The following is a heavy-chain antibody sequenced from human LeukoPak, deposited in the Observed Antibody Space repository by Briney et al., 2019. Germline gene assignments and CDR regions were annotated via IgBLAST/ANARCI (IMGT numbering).Heavy chain of an antibody. J-gene: IGHJ4*02. Sequence: GRSLRLSCAASGFTFRSHGMHWVRQATGKGLEWVTFISYDGSNKYYADSVKGRFTISRDNSKNTLFLQMNSLRAEDTAVYYCSRQHTAATAFDYWGQGTLVTVSS. D-gene: IGHD6-13*01. CDR3: SRQHTAATAFDY. V-gene: IGHV3-30*03. CDR2: ISYDGSNK. CDR1: GFTFRSHG.